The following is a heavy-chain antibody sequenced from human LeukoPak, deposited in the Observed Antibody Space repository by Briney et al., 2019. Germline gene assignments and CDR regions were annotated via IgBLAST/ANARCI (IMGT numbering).Heavy chain of an antibody. J-gene: IGHJ6*03. V-gene: IGHV3-74*01. CDR3: ARGYYYMDV. CDR2: INNDDTST. CDR1: GFTFSSYG. Sequence: GGSLRLSCAASGFTFSSYGMHWVRQVPGKGLVWVSRINNDDTSTSYADSVKGRFTISRDNAKNTLYLQMNSLRAEDTAVYYCARGYYYMDVWGKGTTVTVSS.